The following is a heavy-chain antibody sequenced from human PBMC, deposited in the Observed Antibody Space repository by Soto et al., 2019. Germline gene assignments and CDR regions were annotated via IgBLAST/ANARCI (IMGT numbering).Heavy chain of an antibody. J-gene: IGHJ6*02. CDR2: IYYSGST. Sequence: SETLSLTCTVSGGSISSSSYYWGWIRQPPGKGLEWIGYIYYSGSTNYNPSLKSRVTISVDTSKNQFSLKLSSVTAADTAVYYCARALSSSWYEDYYYGMDVWGQGTTVTVSS. D-gene: IGHD6-13*01. CDR1: GGSISSSSYY. CDR3: ARALSSSWYEDYYYGMDV. V-gene: IGHV4-61*05.